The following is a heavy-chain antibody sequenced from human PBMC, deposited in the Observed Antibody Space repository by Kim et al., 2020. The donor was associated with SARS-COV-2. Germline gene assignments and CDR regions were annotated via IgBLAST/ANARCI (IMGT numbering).Heavy chain of an antibody. V-gene: IGHV4-59*01. J-gene: IGHJ4*02. D-gene: IGHD3-10*01. CDR3: ASTPEYGSGSYYHYFDY. CDR1: GGSISSYY. CDR2: IYYSGST. Sequence: SETLSLTCTVSGGSISSYYWSWIRQPPGKGLEWIGYIYYSGSTNYNPSLKSRVTISVDTSKNQFSLKLSSVTAADTAVYYCASTPEYGSGSYYHYFDYWGQGTLVTVSS.